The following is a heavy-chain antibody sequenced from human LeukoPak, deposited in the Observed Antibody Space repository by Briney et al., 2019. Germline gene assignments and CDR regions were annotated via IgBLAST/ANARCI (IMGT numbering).Heavy chain of an antibody. CDR1: GFTFSSYA. D-gene: IGHD2-15*01. J-gene: IGHJ4*02. V-gene: IGHV3-30-3*01. CDR2: ISYDGSNK. Sequence: PGGSLRLSCAASGFTFSSYAMHWVRQAPGKGLEWVAVISYDGSNKYYADSVKGRFTISRDNSKNTLYLQMNSLRAEDTAVYYCARYSRQDGFWGQGTLVTVSS. CDR3: ARYSRQDGF.